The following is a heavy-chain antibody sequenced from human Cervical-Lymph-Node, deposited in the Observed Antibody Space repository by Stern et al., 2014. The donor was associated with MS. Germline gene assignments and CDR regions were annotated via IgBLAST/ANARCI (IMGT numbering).Heavy chain of an antibody. CDR3: AAGGLEYYYDTSGHYFQH. J-gene: IGHJ1*01. Sequence: QMQLVQSGGGVVQPGRPLRLSCEASGFTFSSHAMHWVRQAPGKGLEWVAVIWHDGSNRNYADSVKGRFPISRDNSKNTVSLQMNSLRAEDTAVYYCAAGGLEYYYDTSGHYFQHWGQGTLVTISS. CDR1: GFTFSSHA. V-gene: IGHV3-33*01. D-gene: IGHD3-22*01. CDR2: IWHDGSNR.